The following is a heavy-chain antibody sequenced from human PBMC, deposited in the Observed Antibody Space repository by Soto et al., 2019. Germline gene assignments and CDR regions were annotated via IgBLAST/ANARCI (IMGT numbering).Heavy chain of an antibody. Sequence: QVHLQQWGAGLLKPSETLSLTCAVYGEAFIGYYWTWIRQPPGKGLEWIGEINHRGSTNYNPSLKSRVTISIDTSKHQFSLKLSSVTAADTSVSCCARTDIVTTNWFDPWGQGTLVTVSS. CDR2: INHRGST. CDR3: ARTDIVTTNWFDP. J-gene: IGHJ5*02. D-gene: IGHD5-12*01. CDR1: GEAFIGYY. V-gene: IGHV4-34*02.